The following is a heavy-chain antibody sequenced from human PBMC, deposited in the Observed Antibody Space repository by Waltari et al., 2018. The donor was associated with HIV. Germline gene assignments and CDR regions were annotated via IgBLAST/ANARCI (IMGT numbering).Heavy chain of an antibody. J-gene: IGHJ4*02. CDR1: GGSFSGYY. V-gene: IGHV4-34*01. CDR3: ARGLWYDSSGYYWLDY. D-gene: IGHD3-22*01. CDR2: INHSGST. Sequence: QVQLQQWGAGLLKPSETLSLPCAVYGGSFSGYYWSWIRQPPGKGLEWIGEINHSGSTNYNPSLKSRVTISVDTSKNQFSLKLSSVTAADTAVYYCARGLWYDSSGYYWLDYWGQGTLVTVSS.